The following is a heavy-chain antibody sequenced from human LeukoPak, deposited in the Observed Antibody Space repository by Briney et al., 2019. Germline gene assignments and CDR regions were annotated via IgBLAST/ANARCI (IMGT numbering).Heavy chain of an antibody. CDR2: ISAYNGNT. CDR1: GYTFTSYG. Sequence: GASVKVSCKASGYTFTSYGISRVRQAPGQGLEWMGWISAYNGNTNYAQKLQGRVTMTTDTSTSTAYMELRSLRSDDTAVYYCARKMYYDILTGYYTADYYYYYMDVWGKGATVTVSS. V-gene: IGHV1-18*01. D-gene: IGHD3-9*01. CDR3: ARKMYYDILTGYYTADYYYYYMDV. J-gene: IGHJ6*03.